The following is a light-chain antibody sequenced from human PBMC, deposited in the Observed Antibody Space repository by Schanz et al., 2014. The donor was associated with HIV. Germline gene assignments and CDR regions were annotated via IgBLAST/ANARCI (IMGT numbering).Light chain of an antibody. V-gene: IGKV3-15*01. Sequence: EIIMTQSPVTLSVSPGERATLSCRASESVSTNLAWYQQRPGQTPRLVIYAASTLQSGVPSRFSGSGSGTDFTLTISSLQPEDFATYYCQQSYSIPRVTFCPGTKVDIK. CDR1: ESVSTN. CDR2: AAS. J-gene: IGKJ3*01. CDR3: QQSYSIPRVT.